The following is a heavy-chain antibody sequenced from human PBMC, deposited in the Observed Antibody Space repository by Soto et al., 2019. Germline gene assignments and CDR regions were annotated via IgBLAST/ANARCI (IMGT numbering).Heavy chain of an antibody. J-gene: IGHJ4*02. CDR2: ISAHNGNT. CDR3: ARGRYGDS. CDR1: GYAFTTYG. V-gene: IGHV1-18*01. D-gene: IGHD1-1*01. Sequence: QVHLVQSGAEVKKPGASVKVSCKGSGYAFTTYGITWVRQAPEQGLEWMGWISAHNGNTNYAQKLQGRVTAYMELRSLISDDTAVYYCARGRYGDSWGQGALVTVSS.